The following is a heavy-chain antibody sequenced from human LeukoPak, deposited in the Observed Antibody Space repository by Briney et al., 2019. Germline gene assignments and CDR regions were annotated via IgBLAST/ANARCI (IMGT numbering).Heavy chain of an antibody. CDR2: ISAYNGNT. J-gene: IGHJ5*02. Sequence: ASVEVSCKASGYTFTSYGISWVRQAPGQGLEWMGWISAYNGNTNYEQKLQGRVTMTTDTSTSTAYMELRSLRSDDTAVYYCARDRYYYGSGSSRWFDPWGQGTLVTVSS. V-gene: IGHV1-18*01. CDR3: ARDRYYYGSGSSRWFDP. D-gene: IGHD3-10*01. CDR1: GYTFTSYG.